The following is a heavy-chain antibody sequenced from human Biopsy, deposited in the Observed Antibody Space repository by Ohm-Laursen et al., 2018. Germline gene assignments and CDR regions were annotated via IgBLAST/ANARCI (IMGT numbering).Heavy chain of an antibody. CDR1: GGTFSSSA. CDR3: ATDAVGGLAVF. CDR2: IIGIFRTA. Sequence: SVKVSCKASGGTFSSSAITWVRQAPGQGLEWMGGIIGIFRTAHYAQKFQGRVTITADEFMSTAYMELNSLTSDDTAVYYCATDAVGGLAVFGGQGTLVTVSS. J-gene: IGHJ4*02. D-gene: IGHD3-16*01. V-gene: IGHV1-69*13.